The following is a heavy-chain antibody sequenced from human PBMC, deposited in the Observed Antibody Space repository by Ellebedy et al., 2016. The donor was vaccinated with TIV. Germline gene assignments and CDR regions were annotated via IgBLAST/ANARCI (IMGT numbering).Heavy chain of an antibody. D-gene: IGHD3-22*01. J-gene: IGHJ5*02. CDR2: INDSGFT. CDR1: GGSFSNYQ. CDR3: ARDDSPFHYDSSGLLGLNWFEP. Sequence: MPSETLSLTCAVSGGSFSNYQWTWIRQTPGTGLEWIGEINDSGFTKCNPSLKSRVTVSIDTSTNQFSLRLTSVAAADTGVYYCARDDSPFHYDSSGLLGLNWFEPWGPGVKVIVSS. V-gene: IGHV4-34*01.